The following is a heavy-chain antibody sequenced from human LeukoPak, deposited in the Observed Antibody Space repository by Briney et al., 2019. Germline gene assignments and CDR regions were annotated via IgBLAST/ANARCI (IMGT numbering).Heavy chain of an antibody. CDR2: ISSTSTYI. CDR3: ASDDYGDYEDGFDI. Sequence: PGGSLRLSCVVSGFTFSRATMNWVRQAPGKGLEWVSPISSTSTYINYADSVKGRFTISRDNAKKSLYLQMNGLRGEDTAMYYCASDDYGDYEDGFDIWGQGTMVTVSS. J-gene: IGHJ3*02. D-gene: IGHD4-17*01. CDR1: GFTFSRAT. V-gene: IGHV3-21*01.